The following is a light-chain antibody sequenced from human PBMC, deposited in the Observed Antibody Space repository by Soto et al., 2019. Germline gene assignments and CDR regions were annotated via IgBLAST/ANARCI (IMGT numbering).Light chain of an antibody. CDR3: QTWGTGTHVV. CDR1: SGHSNFA. J-gene: IGLJ2*01. Sequence: QPVLTQLPSASASLGASVKLTCTLSSGHSNFAIVWHQQQPDRGPRYLMKVNTDGSHDKGVGIPDRFSGSTSGAERFLTISSLQSEDEADYYCQTWGTGTHVVFGGGTKVTVL. V-gene: IGLV4-69*01. CDR2: VNTDGSH.